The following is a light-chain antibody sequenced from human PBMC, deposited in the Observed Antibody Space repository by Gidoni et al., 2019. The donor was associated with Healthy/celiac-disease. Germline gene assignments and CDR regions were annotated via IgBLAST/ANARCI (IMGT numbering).Light chain of an antibody. J-gene: IGKJ1*01. CDR1: QSVSSSY. CDR2: GAS. V-gene: IGKV3-20*01. CDR3: QQYGSSRWT. Sequence: IAVTPAPGTLSLSPGERAPLSCRASQSVSSSYLAWYRQKPGQAPRLLIYGASSRATGIPDRFSGSGSGTDFTLTISRLEPEDFAVYYCQQYGSSRWTFGQGTKVEIK.